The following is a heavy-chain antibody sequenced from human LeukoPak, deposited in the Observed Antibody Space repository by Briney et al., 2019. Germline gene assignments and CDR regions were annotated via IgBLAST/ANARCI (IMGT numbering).Heavy chain of an antibody. CDR2: INHSGST. CDR3: ATRYYYGSGSYNDY. D-gene: IGHD3-10*01. CDR1: GGSFSGYY. V-gene: IGHV4-34*01. J-gene: IGHJ4*02. Sequence: PSETLSLTCAVYGGSFSGYYWSWIRPPPGKGLEWIGEINHSGSTNYNPSHKSRVTISVDPSKNQFSLKLSSVTAADTAVYYCATRYYYGSGSYNDYWGQGTLVTVSS.